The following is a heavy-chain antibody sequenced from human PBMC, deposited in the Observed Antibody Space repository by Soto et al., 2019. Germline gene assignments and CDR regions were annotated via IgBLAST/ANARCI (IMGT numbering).Heavy chain of an antibody. Sequence: EVQLVESGGGLVKPGGSLRLSSASSGFTFSDAWMSWDRQAPGKGLEWAGRIKSETDGGTTDYAAPVKGRFTIIRDDSKNTLYLQMDSLKTEDTAVYCFTTDRQRSAGYAIDHWGPGTLVTVSS. D-gene: IGHD5-12*01. V-gene: IGHV3-15*01. CDR2: IKSETDGGTT. J-gene: IGHJ4*02. CDR1: GFTFSDAW. CDR3: TTDRQRSAGYAIDH.